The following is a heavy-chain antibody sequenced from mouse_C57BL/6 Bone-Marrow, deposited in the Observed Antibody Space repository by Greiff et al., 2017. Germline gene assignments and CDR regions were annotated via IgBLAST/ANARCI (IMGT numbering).Heavy chain of an antibody. Sequence: VQLLQSGAELVRPGASVTLSCTASGYTFTDYEMHWVQQTPVHGLEWIAGIGTDTGGTSYNKKFKGRAILTADKSSSTAYMELRSLTAEASAVYYCTGVEAAFDYWGRGTLVTVAA. CDR2: IGTDTGGT. CDR1: GYTFTDYE. J-gene: IGHJ3*01. V-gene: IGHV1-15*01. CDR3: TGVEAAFDY.